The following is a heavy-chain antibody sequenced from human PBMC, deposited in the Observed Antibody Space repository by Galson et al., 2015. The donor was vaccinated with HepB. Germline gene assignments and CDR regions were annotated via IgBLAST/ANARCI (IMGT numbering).Heavy chain of an antibody. J-gene: IGHJ6*02. CDR3: ARDSSSWYYYYGMDV. CDR1: GFTFSSYW. D-gene: IGHD6-13*01. CDR2: IKQDGSEK. V-gene: IGHV3-7*03. Sequence: SLRLSCAASGFTFSSYWMSWVRQAPGKGLEWVANIKQDGSEKYYVDSVKGRFTISRDNAKNSLYLQMNSLRAEDTAVCYCARDSSSWYYYYGMDVWGQGTTVTVSS.